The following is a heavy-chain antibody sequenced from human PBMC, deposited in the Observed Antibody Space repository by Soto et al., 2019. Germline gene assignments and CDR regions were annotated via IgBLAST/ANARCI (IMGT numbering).Heavy chain of an antibody. Sequence: QVQLQESGPGLVKPSQTLSLTCTVSGGSISSGGYYWSWIRQHPGKGLEWIGYIYYSGSTYYNPSLKSRVTISVDTSTTRFSLKLSSVTAADTAVYYCARASGYDFWSGYEFDYWGQGTLVTVSS. D-gene: IGHD3-3*01. CDR2: IYYSGST. J-gene: IGHJ4*02. CDR3: ARASGYDFWSGYEFDY. V-gene: IGHV4-31*03. CDR1: GGSISSGGYY.